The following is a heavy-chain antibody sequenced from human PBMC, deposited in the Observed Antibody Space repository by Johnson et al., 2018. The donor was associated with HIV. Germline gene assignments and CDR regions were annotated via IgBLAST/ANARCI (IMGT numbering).Heavy chain of an antibody. Sequence: VQLVESGGGVVQPGRSLRLSCTASGFTFDDYGMSWVRQAPGKGLEWVSGIHWNGGSTGYADSVKGRFTISRDNAKNSLYLQMNSLRAEDTALYYCAKGEGYCGGDCLDAFDIWGQGTMVTVSS. D-gene: IGHD2-21*01. V-gene: IGHV3-20*04. CDR1: GFTFDDYG. J-gene: IGHJ3*02. CDR3: AKGEGYCGGDCLDAFDI. CDR2: IHWNGGST.